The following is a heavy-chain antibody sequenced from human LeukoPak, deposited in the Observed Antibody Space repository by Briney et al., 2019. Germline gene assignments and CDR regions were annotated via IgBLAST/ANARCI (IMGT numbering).Heavy chain of an antibody. D-gene: IGHD6-19*01. Sequence: QPGGSLRLSCAASGFTFDDYAMHWVRQAPGKGLEWVSGISWNSGSIGYADSVKGRFTISRDNAKNSLYLQMNSLRAEDTALYYCAKDIGRGSGWSHVVYYGMDVWGQGTTVTVSS. J-gene: IGHJ6*02. CDR3: AKDIGRGSGWSHVVYYGMDV. V-gene: IGHV3-9*01. CDR1: GFTFDDYA. CDR2: ISWNSGSI.